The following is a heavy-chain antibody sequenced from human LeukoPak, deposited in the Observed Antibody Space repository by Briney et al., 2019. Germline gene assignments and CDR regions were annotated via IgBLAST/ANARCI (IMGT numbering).Heavy chain of an antibody. CDR3: ARDPHAWLANWFDP. V-gene: IGHV1-2*02. CDR2: INPNSGGT. J-gene: IGHJ5*02. CDR1: GYTFTSYA. Sequence: ASVKVSCKASGYTFTSYAMNWVRQAPGQGLEWMGWINPNSGGTNYAQKFQGRVTMTRDTSISTAYMELSRLRSDDTAVYYCARDPHAWLANWFDPWGQGTLVTVSS. D-gene: IGHD6-19*01.